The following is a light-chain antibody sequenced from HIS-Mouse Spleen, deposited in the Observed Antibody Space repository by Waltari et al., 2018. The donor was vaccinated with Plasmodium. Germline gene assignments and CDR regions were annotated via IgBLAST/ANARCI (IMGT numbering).Light chain of an antibody. V-gene: IGKV3-15*01. Sequence: IVMTQSPATLSVSPGERATLPCRASQSVSSNLAWYQQKPGQAPRLLIYGASTRATGIPARFSGSGSGTEFTLTISSLQSEDFAVYYCQQYNNWSFTFGPGTIVDIK. CDR2: GAS. CDR3: QQYNNWSFT. J-gene: IGKJ3*01. CDR1: QSVSSN.